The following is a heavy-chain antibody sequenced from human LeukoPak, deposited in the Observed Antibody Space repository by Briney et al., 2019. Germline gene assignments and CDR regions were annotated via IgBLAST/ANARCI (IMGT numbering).Heavy chain of an antibody. V-gene: IGHV3-23*01. Sequence: QTGGSLRLSCGASGFTFSNFAMSWVRQAPGKGLEWVSTLSGSGVSSYYADSVKGRFTISRDNSKNTLSLQLNSLRAEDAAVYYCSKSYSTGWYFGNGIDVWAKGPRSSSP. J-gene: IGHJ6*02. CDR2: LSGSGVSS. CDR1: GFTFSNFA. D-gene: IGHD6-19*01. CDR3: SKSYSTGWYFGNGIDV.